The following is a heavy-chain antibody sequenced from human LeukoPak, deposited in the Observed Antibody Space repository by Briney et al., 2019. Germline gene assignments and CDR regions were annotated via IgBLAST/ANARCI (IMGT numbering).Heavy chain of an antibody. CDR2: ISYDGSNK. CDR3: ARGGAARQLSTIYPYYYYGMDV. V-gene: IGHV3-30-3*01. J-gene: IGHJ6*02. D-gene: IGHD6-6*01. CDR1: AFTFSSYA. Sequence: ARYLRLSCAASAFTFSSYAMHWVRQAPGKGLEWVAVISYDGSNKYYADSVKGRFTISRDNSKNTLYLQMNSLRAEDTAVYYCARGGAARQLSTIYPYYYYGMDVWGQGTTVTVSS.